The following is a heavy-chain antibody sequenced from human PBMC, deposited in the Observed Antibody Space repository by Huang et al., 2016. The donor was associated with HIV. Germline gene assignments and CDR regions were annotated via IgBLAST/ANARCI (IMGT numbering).Heavy chain of an antibody. Sequence: QLQESGPGLVKPSETLSLTCTVSGGPISSSSFYWGWIRQPPGKGLEWIGTIYYSGSTYYNPSLQSRVTISLDTSKNQFSLKLNSVTAADTSVYYCARKSQIRGGNVDYWGQGTLVTVSS. CDR2: IYYSGST. CDR1: GGPISSSSFY. D-gene: IGHD2-15*01. CDR3: ARKSQIRGGNVDY. J-gene: IGHJ4*02. V-gene: IGHV4-39*01.